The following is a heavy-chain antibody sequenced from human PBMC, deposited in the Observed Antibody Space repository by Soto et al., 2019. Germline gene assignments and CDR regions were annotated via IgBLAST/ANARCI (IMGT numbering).Heavy chain of an antibody. CDR1: GGTFSSYA. J-gene: IGHJ6*02. D-gene: IGHD4-17*01. CDR3: ARDLNGYGGNRVYYYGMDV. Sequence: ASVKVSCKASGGTFSSYAISWVRQAPGQGLEWMGGIIPIFGTANYAQKFQGRVTITADESTSTAYMELSSLRSEDTAVYYCARDLNGYGGNRVYYYGMDVWGQGTTVTVSS. CDR2: IIPIFGTA. V-gene: IGHV1-69*13.